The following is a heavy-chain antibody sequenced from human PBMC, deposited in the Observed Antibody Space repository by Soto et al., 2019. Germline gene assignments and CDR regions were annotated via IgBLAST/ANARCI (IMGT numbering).Heavy chain of an antibody. V-gene: IGHV6-1*01. CDR1: GDSVSSNSAA. Sequence: SPTLSLTCAISGDSVSSNSAAWNWIRQSPSRGLEWLGRTYYRSKWYNDYAVSVKSRITINPDTSKNQFSLQLNSVTPEDTAVYYCARGHSSPLGYSGYEFDYWGQGTLVTVSS. CDR2: TYYRSKWYN. D-gene: IGHD5-12*01. CDR3: ARGHSSPLGYSGYEFDY. J-gene: IGHJ4*02.